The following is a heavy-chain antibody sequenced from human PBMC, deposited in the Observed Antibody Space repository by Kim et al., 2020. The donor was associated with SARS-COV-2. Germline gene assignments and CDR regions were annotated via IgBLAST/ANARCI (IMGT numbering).Heavy chain of an antibody. J-gene: IGHJ3*02. CDR1: GFTFSSYA. CDR2: ISGSGGST. Sequence: GGSLRLSCAASGFTFSSYAMSWVRQAPGKGLEWVSAISGSGGSTYYADSVKGRFTISRDNSKNTLYLQMNSLRAEDTAVYYCALGRGYSGYGDAFDIWGQGTMVTVSS. V-gene: IGHV3-23*01. D-gene: IGHD5-12*01. CDR3: ALGRGYSGYGDAFDI.